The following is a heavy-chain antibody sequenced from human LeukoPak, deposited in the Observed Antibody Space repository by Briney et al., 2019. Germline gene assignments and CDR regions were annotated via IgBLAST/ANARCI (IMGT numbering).Heavy chain of an antibody. CDR2: IKQDGSEK. CDR3: ARDKISGSYYRSAFDI. D-gene: IGHD1-26*01. Sequence: GGSLRLSRAASGFTFSDYWMSWVRQAPGKGLEWVANIKQDGSEKYYVDSVEGRLTISRDNAKNSLYLQMNSLRGEDTAEYYCARDKISGSYYRSAFDIWGQGTMVTVSS. CDR1: GFTFSDYW. J-gene: IGHJ3*02. V-gene: IGHV3-7*01.